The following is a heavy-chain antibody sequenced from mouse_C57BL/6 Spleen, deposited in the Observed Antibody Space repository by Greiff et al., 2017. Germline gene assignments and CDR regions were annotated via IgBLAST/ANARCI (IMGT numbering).Heavy chain of an antibody. V-gene: IGHV1-82*01. CDR2: IYPGDGDT. CDR3: ARRGYGSRPLYAMDY. CDR1: GYAFSSSW. D-gene: IGHD1-1*01. J-gene: IGHJ4*01. Sequence: VQLKESGPELVKPGASVKISCKASGYAFSSSWMNWVKQRPGKGLEWIGRIYPGDGDTNYNGKFKGKATLTADKSSSTAYMQLSSLTSEDSAVYFCARRGYGSRPLYAMDYWGQGTSVTVSS.